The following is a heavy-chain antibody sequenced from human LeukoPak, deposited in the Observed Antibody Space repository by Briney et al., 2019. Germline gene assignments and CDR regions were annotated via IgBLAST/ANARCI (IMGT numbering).Heavy chain of an antibody. Sequence: PGGSLRLPCAASGFTFSSYTMNWVRQAPGKGLEWVASISVNSDHKPYADSVKGRFTISRDNAKNSLYLQMNSLAVDDTAVYFCTRGSYGDYEYWGQGNLVIVSS. CDR1: GFTFSSYT. CDR2: ISVNSDHK. D-gene: IGHD4-17*01. CDR3: TRGSYGDYEY. J-gene: IGHJ4*02. V-gene: IGHV3-21*01.